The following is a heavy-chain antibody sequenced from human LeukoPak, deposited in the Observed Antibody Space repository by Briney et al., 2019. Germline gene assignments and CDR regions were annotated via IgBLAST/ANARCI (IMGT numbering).Heavy chain of an antibody. CDR1: GFTFSNYA. CDR3: ARDRRVGATWSVGAFDI. Sequence: GGSLRLSCAASGFTFSNYAMSWVRQAPEKGLEWVSAISGSGGSTYYADSVKGRFTISRDNSKNTLFLQMNSLRAEDTAIYYCARDRRVGATWSVGAFDIWGQGTTVTVSS. D-gene: IGHD1-26*01. V-gene: IGHV3-23*01. J-gene: IGHJ3*02. CDR2: ISGSGGST.